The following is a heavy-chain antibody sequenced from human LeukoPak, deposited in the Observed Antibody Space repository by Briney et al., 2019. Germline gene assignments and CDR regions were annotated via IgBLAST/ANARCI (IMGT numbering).Heavy chain of an antibody. J-gene: IGHJ4*02. Sequence: PGRSLRLSCAASGFTFSSYAMHWVRQAPGKGLEWVAVISYDGSNKYYADSVKGRFTISRDNSKNTLYLQTNSLRAEDTAVYYCARVTLGYFDYWGQGTLVTVSS. CDR2: ISYDGSNK. CDR3: ARVTLGYFDY. D-gene: IGHD1-26*01. V-gene: IGHV3-30*04. CDR1: GFTFSSYA.